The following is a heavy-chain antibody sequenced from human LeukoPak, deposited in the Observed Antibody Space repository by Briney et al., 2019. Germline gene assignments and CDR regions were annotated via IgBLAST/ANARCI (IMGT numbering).Heavy chain of an antibody. CDR3: ASEGIVATYD. CDR1: GFTFSSYA. V-gene: IGHV3-23*01. D-gene: IGHD5-12*01. Sequence: GGSLRLSYAASGFTFSSYAMSWVRQAPGKGLEWVSAISGSGGSTYYADSVRGRFTISRDNSKNTLYLQVNSLRAEDTAVYYCASEGIVATYDWGQGTLVTVSS. CDR2: ISGSGGST. J-gene: IGHJ4*02.